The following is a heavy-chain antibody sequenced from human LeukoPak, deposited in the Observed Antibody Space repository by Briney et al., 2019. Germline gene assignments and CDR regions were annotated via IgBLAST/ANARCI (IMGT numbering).Heavy chain of an antibody. J-gene: IGHJ4*02. CDR1: GGSISSYY. Sequence: PSETLSLTCTVSGGSISSYYWSWIRQPPGKGLEWIGYIYYSGSTNYNPSLKSRVTISVDTSKNQFSLKLSSVTAADTAVYYCARRSYYYDCSGYPPEDYFDYWGQGTLVTVSS. D-gene: IGHD3-22*01. CDR3: ARRSYYYDCSGYPPEDYFDY. V-gene: IGHV4-59*08. CDR2: IYYSGST.